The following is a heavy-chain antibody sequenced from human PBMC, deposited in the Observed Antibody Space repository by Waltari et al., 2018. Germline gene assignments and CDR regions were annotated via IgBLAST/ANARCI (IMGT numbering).Heavy chain of an antibody. CDR1: GFTFSSYG. J-gene: IGHJ3*02. CDR3: AKDKIVATTKLDAFDI. Sequence: QVQLVESGGGVVQPGGSLRLSCAASGFTFSSYGMHWVRPAPGKGLEWVAFIRYDGSNKYYADSVKGRFTISRDNSKNTLYLQMNSLRAEDTAVYYCAKDKIVATTKLDAFDIWGQGTMVTVSS. D-gene: IGHD5-12*01. CDR2: IRYDGSNK. V-gene: IGHV3-30*02.